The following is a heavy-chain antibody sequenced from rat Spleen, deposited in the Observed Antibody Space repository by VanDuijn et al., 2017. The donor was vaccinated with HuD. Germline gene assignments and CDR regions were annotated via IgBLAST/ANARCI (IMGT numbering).Heavy chain of an antibody. Sequence: EVQLVESGGGLVQPGRSLKLSCAASGFTFSNYDMAWVRQAPTEGLEWVASISPSGGSTYYRDSVKGRFTVSRDNTKSTLYLQMDSLRSEDTATYYCARHGYDGSYYYWDYWGQGVMVTVSS. CDR2: ISPSGGST. D-gene: IGHD1-12*02. V-gene: IGHV5-25*01. CDR1: GFTFSNYD. J-gene: IGHJ2*01. CDR3: ARHGYDGSYYYWDY.